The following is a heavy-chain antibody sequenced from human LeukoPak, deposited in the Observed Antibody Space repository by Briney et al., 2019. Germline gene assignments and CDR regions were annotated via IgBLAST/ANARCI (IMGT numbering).Heavy chain of an antibody. Sequence: GGSLRLSCAASGFTFSASAMHWVRQASGKGLEWVCRIRGKANSYAAAYAASLKGRFVTSRDDSKNTAYLQMNGLKTEDTAVYYCTTFEATSGTYYNLDSWGQGTLVTVSS. CDR2: IRGKANSYAA. CDR1: GFTFSASA. CDR3: TTFEATSGTYYNLDS. V-gene: IGHV3-73*01. D-gene: IGHD3-10*01. J-gene: IGHJ4*02.